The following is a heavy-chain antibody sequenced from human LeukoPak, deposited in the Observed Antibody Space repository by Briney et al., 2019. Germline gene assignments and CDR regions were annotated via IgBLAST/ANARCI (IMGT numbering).Heavy chain of an antibody. Sequence: NPSETLSLTCAVSGGSIKSNNWWSWVRQPPGKGLEWIGEIYHSGSTNYNPSLESRVTVSVDKSKNQFSLDLSSVTAADTAVYYCARDGGVAGFRWGQGTTVTVSS. J-gene: IGHJ6*02. CDR2: IYHSGST. V-gene: IGHV4-4*02. CDR3: ARDGGVAGFR. D-gene: IGHD6-19*01. CDR1: GGSIKSNNW.